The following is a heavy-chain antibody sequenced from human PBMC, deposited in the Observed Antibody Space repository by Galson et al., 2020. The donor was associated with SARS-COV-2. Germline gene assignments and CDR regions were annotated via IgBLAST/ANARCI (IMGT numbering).Heavy chain of an antibody. Sequence: GESLKISCSTSGFGFSIHAMHWVRQAPGKGLEYVAVISDNGGITYYAESVKGRFSISRDNSKNTVYLQMSSLRTDDTAVYYCVKDRGGSWHYYYYYHMDVWGNGTTVTVSS. CDR3: VKDRGGSWHYYYYYHMDV. CDR2: ISDNGGIT. V-gene: IGHV3-64D*06. D-gene: IGHD6-13*01. J-gene: IGHJ6*03. CDR1: GFGFSIHA.